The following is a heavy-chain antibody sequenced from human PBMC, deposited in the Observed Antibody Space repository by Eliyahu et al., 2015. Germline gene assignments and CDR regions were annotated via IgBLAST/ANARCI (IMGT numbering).Heavy chain of an antibody. CDR1: GGXISSYY. Sequence: QVQLQESGPGLVKPSETLSLTCIVXGGXISSYYWSWIRQPAGKGLEWIGRLYISGSTNYNPSLKSRVTMSADTSKNHFSLKLSSVTAADTAIYYCAKDGGYCSGGTCLRSWGQGTLVTVSS. J-gene: IGHJ5*02. D-gene: IGHD2-15*01. CDR3: AKDGGYCSGGTCLRS. V-gene: IGHV4-4*07. CDR2: LYISGST.